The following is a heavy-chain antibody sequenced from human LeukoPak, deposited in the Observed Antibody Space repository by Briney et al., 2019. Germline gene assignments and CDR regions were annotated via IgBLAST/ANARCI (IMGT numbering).Heavy chain of an antibody. Sequence: GGSLRLSCSASGFTFGSYGMPWVRQAPGRGLEWVALIWYHGNDVDYADSVKGRFTISRDNSKNTLYLQMNSVRAEDTAVYFCARDFWNEPSKYFDYWGQGTLVTVSS. CDR3: ARDFWNEPSKYFDY. J-gene: IGHJ4*02. V-gene: IGHV3-33*01. D-gene: IGHD3-3*01. CDR2: IWYHGNDV. CDR1: GFTFGSYG.